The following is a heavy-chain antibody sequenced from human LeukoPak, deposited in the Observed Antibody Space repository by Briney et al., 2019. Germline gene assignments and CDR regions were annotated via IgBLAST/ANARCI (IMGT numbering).Heavy chain of an antibody. V-gene: IGHV4-30-2*01. Sequence: SETLSLTCAVSGGSISSGGYSWSWIRPPPGKGLEWIGYIYHSGSTYYNPSLKSRVTISVDRSKNQFSLKLSSVTAADTAVYYCARSTRATLFDYWGQGTLVTVSS. J-gene: IGHJ4*02. D-gene: IGHD5-12*01. CDR3: ARSTRATLFDY. CDR2: IYHSGST. CDR1: GGSISSGGYS.